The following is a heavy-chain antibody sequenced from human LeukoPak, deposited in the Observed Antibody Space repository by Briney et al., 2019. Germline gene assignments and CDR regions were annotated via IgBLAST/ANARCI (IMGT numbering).Heavy chain of an antibody. CDR3: ARDPTTIAVADTNWFDP. CDR2: SIPILGIA. CDR1: GGTFSSYT. V-gene: IGHV1-69*04. J-gene: IGHJ5*02. D-gene: IGHD6-13*01. Sequence: SVKVSCKASGGTFSSYTISWVRQAPGQGREWMGRSIPILGIANYAQKFQGRVTITADKSTSTAYMELSSLRSEDTAVYYCARDPTTIAVADTNWFDPWGQGTLVTVSS.